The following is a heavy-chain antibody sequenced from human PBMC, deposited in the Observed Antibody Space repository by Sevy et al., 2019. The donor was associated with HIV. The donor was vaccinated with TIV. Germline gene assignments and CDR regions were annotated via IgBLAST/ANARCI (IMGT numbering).Heavy chain of an antibody. CDR3: ARAVKAAAPY. J-gene: IGHJ4*02. CDR1: GFTFSDYY. CDR2: ISSSGSTI. Sequence: GESLKISCAASGFTFSDYYMSWIRQAPGKGLEWVSYISSSGSTIYYADSVKGRFTISRDNAKNSLYLQMNSLRAEDTAVYYCARAVKAAAPYWGQGTLVTVSS. V-gene: IGHV3-11*04. D-gene: IGHD6-13*01.